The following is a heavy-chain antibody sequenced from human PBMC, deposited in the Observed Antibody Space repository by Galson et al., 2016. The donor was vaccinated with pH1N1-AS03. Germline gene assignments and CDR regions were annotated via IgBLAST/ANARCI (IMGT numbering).Heavy chain of an antibody. Sequence: SVKVSCKASGGTFNSYAISWVRQAPGQGLEWMGGIIPIFGTANNAQKFQGRVTISADESTRIAYMELSSLRSEDTAVYYCAGDGGYSNPSPRGYFDYWGQGTLVTVSS. CDR3: AGDGGYSNPSPRGYFDY. D-gene: IGHD4-11*01. J-gene: IGHJ4*02. CDR2: IIPIFGTA. V-gene: IGHV1-69*13. CDR1: GGTFNSYA.